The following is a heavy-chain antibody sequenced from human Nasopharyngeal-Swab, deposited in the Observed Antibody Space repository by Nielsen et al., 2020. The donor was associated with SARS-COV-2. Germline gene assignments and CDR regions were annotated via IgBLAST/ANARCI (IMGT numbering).Heavy chain of an antibody. CDR1: GGSVTSSRHR. D-gene: IGHD1-1*01. J-gene: IGHJ4*02. V-gene: IGHV4-39*02. CDR3: ARLDPFGSEDT. CDR2: ILVNRYT. Sequence: SETLSLTCTVSGGSVTSSRHRWGWIRQPPGQGLDWIGQILVNRYTEYHPSVRGRITVYADTSKNSFSLRLSSVTAADTAVYYCARLDPFGSEDTWGQGTLVTVSS.